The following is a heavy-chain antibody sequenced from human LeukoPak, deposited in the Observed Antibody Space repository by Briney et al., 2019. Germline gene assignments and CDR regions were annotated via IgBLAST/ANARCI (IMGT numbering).Heavy chain of an antibody. CDR2: ISGSGGAT. CDR1: GFTFTSFA. J-gene: IGHJ4*02. V-gene: IGHV3-23*01. CDR3: AKDRTRLDY. Sequence: GGSLRLSCAASGFTFTSFAMTWVREAPGKGLEWVSAISGSGGATYYADSVKGRFTISRDNSKNTLYLQMDSPRAEDTAVYYCAKDRTRLDYWGQGTLVTVSS.